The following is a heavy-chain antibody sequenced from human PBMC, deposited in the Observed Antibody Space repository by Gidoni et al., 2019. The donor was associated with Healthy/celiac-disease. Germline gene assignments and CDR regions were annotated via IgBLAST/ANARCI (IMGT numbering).Heavy chain of an antibody. CDR1: GGSISSSSYY. J-gene: IGHJ5*02. Sequence: QLQLQESGPGLVKPSETLSLTCTVSGGSISSSSYYWGWIRQPPGKGLEWIGSIYYSGSTYYNPSLKSRVTISVDTSKNQFSLKLSSVTAADTAVYYCARYNWNFYWFDPWGQGTLVTVSS. CDR3: ARYNWNFYWFDP. V-gene: IGHV4-39*01. CDR2: IYYSGST. D-gene: IGHD1-7*01.